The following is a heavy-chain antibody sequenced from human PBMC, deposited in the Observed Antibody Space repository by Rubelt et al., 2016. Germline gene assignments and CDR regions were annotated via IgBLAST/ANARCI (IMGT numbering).Heavy chain of an antibody. V-gene: IGHV2-70*01. D-gene: IGHD6-19*01. CDR3: ARLVAGLPFDY. CDR2: IDWDDDK. CDR1: GFSLSTSGMS. J-gene: IGHJ4*02. Sequence: QVTLRESGPALVKPTQTLTLTCTFSGFSLSTSGMSVSWIRQPPGKALEWLALIDWDDDKYYSTSLKTRLTIAKDTAKKQVVLTRTMMDPVDTATYYCARLVAGLPFDYWGQGSLVTVSS.